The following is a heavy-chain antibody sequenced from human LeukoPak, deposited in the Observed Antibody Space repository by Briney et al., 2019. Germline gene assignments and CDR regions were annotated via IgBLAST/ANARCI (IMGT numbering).Heavy chain of an antibody. CDR1: GGSISSYY. Sequence: PSETLSLTCTVSGGSISSYYWSWIRQPPGKGLEWIGYISYSVTTNYNPSLKSRVTISVAPSKNQFSLKLWSVTAPDTAVYYCARDRGNYFDYWGQGTLVTVSS. CDR3: ARDRGNYFDY. CDR2: ISYSVTT. J-gene: IGHJ4*02. D-gene: IGHD6-13*01. V-gene: IGHV4-59*01.